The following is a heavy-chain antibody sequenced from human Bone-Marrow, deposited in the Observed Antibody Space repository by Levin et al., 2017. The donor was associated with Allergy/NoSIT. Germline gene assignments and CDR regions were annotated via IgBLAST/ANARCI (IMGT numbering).Heavy chain of an antibody. CDR3: ARVPPAPLDYYYGMDV. CDR2: ISYDGSNK. D-gene: IGHD1-1*01. Sequence: PGGSLRLSCAASGFTFSSYAMHWVRQAPGKGLEWVAVISYDGSNKYYADSVKGRFTISRDNSKNTLYLQMNSLRAEDTAVYYCARVPPAPLDYYYGMDVWGQGTTVTVSS. V-gene: IGHV3-30*04. J-gene: IGHJ6*02. CDR1: GFTFSSYA.